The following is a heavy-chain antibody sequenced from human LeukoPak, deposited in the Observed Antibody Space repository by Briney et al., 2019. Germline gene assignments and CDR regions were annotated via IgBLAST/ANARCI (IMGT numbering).Heavy chain of an antibody. Sequence: PWETLSLTCSVSGGSISSYYGSWLRQPPGKGLEWVGYIYYSGSTNYNPSLKSRVTISVDTSKNQFSLKLSSVTAADTAVYYCARGCSGGSCYPRIGPLDIWGQGTMVTVSS. CDR2: IYYSGST. CDR3: ARGCSGGSCYPRIGPLDI. CDR1: GGSISSYY. D-gene: IGHD2-15*01. J-gene: IGHJ3*02. V-gene: IGHV4-59*01.